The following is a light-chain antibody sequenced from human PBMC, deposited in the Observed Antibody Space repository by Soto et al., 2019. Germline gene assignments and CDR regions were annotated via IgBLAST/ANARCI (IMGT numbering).Light chain of an antibody. CDR2: DAS. CDR3: QQYSDFLIS. CDR1: QSISRS. J-gene: IGKJ3*01. Sequence: DIQMTQSPSTLSASVGDRVTITCRASQSISRSLAWYQQKPGKAPSLLIYDASSLEGGVPSRFSGSGFGTEFTLTITILQPAAFATYYCQQYSDFLISFGPGTTVDFK. V-gene: IGKV1-5*01.